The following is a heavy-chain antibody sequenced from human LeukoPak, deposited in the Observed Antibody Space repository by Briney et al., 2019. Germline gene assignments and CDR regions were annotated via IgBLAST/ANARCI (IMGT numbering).Heavy chain of an antibody. J-gene: IGHJ3*02. D-gene: IGHD2-15*01. CDR3: ARYCSGGSCYSGAFDI. V-gene: IGHV4-59*08. CDR1: GGSISNYY. CDR2: IYHTGTT. Sequence: SETLSLTCTVSGGSISNYYWSWIRRTPGQGLEWIGYIYHTGTTKYNPSLKSRVTISVDMSNNQFSLKLTSVTAADTALYYCARYCSGGSCYSGAFDIWGQGTMVTVSS.